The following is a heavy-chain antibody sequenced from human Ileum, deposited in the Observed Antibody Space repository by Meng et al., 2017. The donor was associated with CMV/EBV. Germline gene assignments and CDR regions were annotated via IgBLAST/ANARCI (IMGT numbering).Heavy chain of an antibody. J-gene: IGHJ4*02. CDR1: NSAFSDYY. V-gene: IGHV4-34*01. CDR2: INNRGST. Sequence: QLKQGGAGQLKPSETLSLVCVVHNSAFSDYYWTWIRQSPGKGLEWIGEINNRGSTNYNPSLKSRVTISIDTSRNQFSLKLTSMTAADTAVYYCARASPQRRFLSYWGQGTLVTVSS. D-gene: IGHD3-3*01. CDR3: ARASPQRRFLSY.